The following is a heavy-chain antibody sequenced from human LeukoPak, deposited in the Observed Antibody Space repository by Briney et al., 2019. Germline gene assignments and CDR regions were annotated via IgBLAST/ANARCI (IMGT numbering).Heavy chain of an antibody. CDR3: ARGSSGRYYFDY. CDR1: GYTFTSYG. D-gene: IGHD6-6*01. Sequence: ASVKVSCKASGYTFTSYGFSWVRQAPGQGLEWMGWISADNGNTNYAQKFQGRVTMTTDTSTSTGYMEVRTLRSDDTAMYYCARGSSGRYYFDYWGQGTLVTVSS. V-gene: IGHV1-18*01. J-gene: IGHJ4*02. CDR2: ISADNGNT.